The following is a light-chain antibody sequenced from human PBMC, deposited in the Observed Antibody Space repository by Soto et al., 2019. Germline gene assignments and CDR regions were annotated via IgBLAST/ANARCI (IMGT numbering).Light chain of an antibody. Sequence: QSVLTQPRSVSGSPRQSVTISCTGTSSDVGGYNFVSWYQQHPGKVPKLMVFDVNKRPSGVPDRFSGSKSGNTASLTISGLQAEDAADFYCCSYAGGSSPYVFGTGTKVTVL. CDR3: CSYAGGSSPYV. V-gene: IGLV2-11*02. CDR1: SSDVGGYNF. J-gene: IGLJ1*01. CDR2: DVN.